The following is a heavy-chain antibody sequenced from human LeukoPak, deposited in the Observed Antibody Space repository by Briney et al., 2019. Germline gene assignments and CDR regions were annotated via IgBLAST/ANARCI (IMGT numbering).Heavy chain of an antibody. CDR2: ISGSGGST. CDR3: AKDAYFQGSGSYPYYFDY. CDR1: GFTFSSYA. D-gene: IGHD3-10*01. V-gene: IGHV3-23*01. Sequence: SGGSLRLSCAASGFTFSSYAMSWVRQAPGKGLEWVSAISGSGGSTYYADSVKGRLTISRDNSKNTLYLQMNSLRAGDTAVYYCAKDAYFQGSGSYPYYFDYWGQGTLVTVSS. J-gene: IGHJ4*02.